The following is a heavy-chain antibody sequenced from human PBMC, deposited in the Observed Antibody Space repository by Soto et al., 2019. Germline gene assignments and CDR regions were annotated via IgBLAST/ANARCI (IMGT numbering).Heavy chain of an antibody. J-gene: IGHJ4*02. CDR2: IYLDDDK. CDR3: AHSTRRDGYNEYDY. CDR1: GFSLSTSGVG. Sequence: QITLKESGPTLVKPTQTLTLTCTFSGFSLSTSGVGVGWIRQPPGKALEWLALIYLDDDKRYSPSLKSRLTITKDTSKNQVVLTMTNMDPVDTATYYCAHSTRRDGYNEYDYWGQGTLVTVSS. D-gene: IGHD5-12*01. V-gene: IGHV2-5*02.